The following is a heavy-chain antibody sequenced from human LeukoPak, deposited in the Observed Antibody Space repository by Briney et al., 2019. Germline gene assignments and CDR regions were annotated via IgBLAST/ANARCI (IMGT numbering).Heavy chain of an antibody. D-gene: IGHD2-21*02. V-gene: IGHV4-61*02. J-gene: IGHJ4*02. CDR2: IYTSGST. CDR1: GGSISSGSYY. Sequence: PSETLSLTCTVSGGSISSGSYYWSWIRQPAGRGLEWIGRIYTSGSTNYNPALKSRVTISVDTSENQFSLKLSSVTAADTAVYYCASQWGGDCFNYFDYWGQGTLVTVSS. CDR3: ASQWGGDCFNYFDY.